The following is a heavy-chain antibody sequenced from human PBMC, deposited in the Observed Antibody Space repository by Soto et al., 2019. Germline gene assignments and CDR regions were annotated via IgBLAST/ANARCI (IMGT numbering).Heavy chain of an antibody. V-gene: IGHV3-30-3*01. CDR2: ISYDGSNK. D-gene: IGHD2-2*01. CDR1: GFAFSSYA. CDR3: ARDFGIRVVVPAAISSPGYYYYGMDV. Sequence: PWGSLRLSCAASGFAFSSYAIRFVRQSPCKWLEWVAVISYDGSNKYYADSVKGRFTISRDNSKNTLYLQMNSLRAEDTAVYYCARDFGIRVVVPAAISSPGYYYYGMDVWGQGTTVTVSS. J-gene: IGHJ6*02.